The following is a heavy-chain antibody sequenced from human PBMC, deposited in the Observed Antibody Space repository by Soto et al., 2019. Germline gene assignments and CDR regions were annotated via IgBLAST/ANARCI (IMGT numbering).Heavy chain of an antibody. D-gene: IGHD4-17*01. V-gene: IGHV1-69*05. CDR1: GGTFSSYA. Sequence: SVKVSCKASGGTFSSYAISWVRQAPGQGLEWMGGIIPIFGTANYAQKFQGRVTMTRDTSTSTVYMELSSLRSEDTAVYYCARGPAYGDYVRFDYWGQGTLVTVSS. CDR2: IIPIFGTA. CDR3: ARGPAYGDYVRFDY. J-gene: IGHJ4*02.